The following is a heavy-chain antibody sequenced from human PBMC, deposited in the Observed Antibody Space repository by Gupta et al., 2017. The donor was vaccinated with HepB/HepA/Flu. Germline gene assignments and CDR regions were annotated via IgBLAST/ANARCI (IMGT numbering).Heavy chain of an antibody. CDR3: AKGGGWQNFDYWGQ. CDR2: ISGGSGTT. V-gene: IGHV3-23*01. CDR1: GFTFSSFA. J-gene: IGHJ4*02. Sequence: EEQLLESGGGLVQPGGSLRLSCAASGFTFSSFAISWVRQAPGMGLEWVSTISGGSGTTYYADSVKGRFAISRDNSKNTLYLQMNSLRADDTAIYYCAKGGGWQNFDYWGQWGQGTLVTVFS. D-gene: IGHD6-19*01.